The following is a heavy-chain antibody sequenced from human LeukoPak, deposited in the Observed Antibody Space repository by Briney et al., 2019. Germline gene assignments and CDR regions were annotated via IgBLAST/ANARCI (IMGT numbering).Heavy chain of an antibody. V-gene: IGHV1-46*01. Sequence: GASVKVSCKASGGTFSSYAISWVRQAPGQGLEWMGIINPSGGSTSYAQKFQGRVTMTRDTSTSTVYMELSSLRSEDTAVYYCARDDNLAKNTMIQGYWGQGTLVTVSS. CDR1: GGTFSSYA. J-gene: IGHJ4*02. CDR3: ARDDNLAKNTMIQGY. D-gene: IGHD3-22*01. CDR2: INPSGGST.